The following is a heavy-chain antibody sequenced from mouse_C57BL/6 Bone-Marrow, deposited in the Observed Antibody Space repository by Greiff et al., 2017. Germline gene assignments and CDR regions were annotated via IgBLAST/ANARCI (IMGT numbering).Heavy chain of an antibody. CDR1: GFNIKDDY. CDR2: IDPENGDT. CDR3: AIEGYPFYY. V-gene: IGHV14-4*01. Sequence: VQLQQSGAELVRPGASVKLSCTASGFNIKDDYMHWVKQRPEQGLEWIGWIDPENGDTEYASKFQGKATITADTSSSTAYMQLSSLTSEDSAVYYCAIEGYPFYYWGQGTTLTVSS. J-gene: IGHJ2*01.